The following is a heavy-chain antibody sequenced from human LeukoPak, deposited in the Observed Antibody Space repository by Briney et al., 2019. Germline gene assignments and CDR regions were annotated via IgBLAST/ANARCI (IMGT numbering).Heavy chain of an antibody. CDR1: GFTFNIYG. CDR2: IRNDGRDK. CDR3: AKDVAQYFGY. J-gene: IGHJ4*02. Sequence: PGGSLRLSCAASGFTFNIYGMHWVRQAPGKGLEWVAFIRNDGRDKYYVDSVKGRFTISRDNSRNTLYLQMNSLKTEDTAVYYCAKDVAQYFGYWGQGTLVTVSS. V-gene: IGHV3-30*02.